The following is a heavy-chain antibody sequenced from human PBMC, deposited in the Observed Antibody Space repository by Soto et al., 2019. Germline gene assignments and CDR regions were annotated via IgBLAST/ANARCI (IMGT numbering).Heavy chain of an antibody. D-gene: IGHD6-19*01. CDR1: GYTFTSYD. Sequence: QVQLVQSGAEVKKPGASVKVACKASGYTFTSYDINCVRQATGQGLEWMGWMNPNSGNTGYAQKFQVRVTMTRNTCISTGYMELSSKSSDARAVYYCDIEVAGYVGTWGRGTMVTVS. CDR2: MNPNSGNT. J-gene: IGHJ5*02. V-gene: IGHV1-8*01. CDR3: DIEVAGYVGT.